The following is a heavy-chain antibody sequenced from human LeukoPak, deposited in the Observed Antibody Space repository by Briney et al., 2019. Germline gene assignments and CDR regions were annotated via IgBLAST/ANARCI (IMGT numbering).Heavy chain of an antibody. CDR1: GFTFSSYS. D-gene: IGHD4-17*01. J-gene: IGHJ4*02. Sequence: GGSLRLSCAASGFTFSSYSMNWVRQAPGKGLEWVSYISSSSSSTIYYADSVKGRFTISRDNAKNSLYLQMNSLRAEDTAVYYCARADDYGDFFDYWGQGTLVTVSS. CDR2: ISSSSSSTI. CDR3: ARADDYGDFFDY. V-gene: IGHV3-48*04.